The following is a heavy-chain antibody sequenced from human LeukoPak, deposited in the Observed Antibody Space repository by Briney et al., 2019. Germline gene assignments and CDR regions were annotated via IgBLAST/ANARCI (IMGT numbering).Heavy chain of an antibody. J-gene: IGHJ5*02. CDR2: ISAYNGNT. CDR3: ARAPVPYSGSYPYWFDP. CDR1: GYTFTGYY. V-gene: IGHV1-18*04. D-gene: IGHD1-26*01. Sequence: ASVKVSCKASGYTFTGYYMHWVRQAPGQGLEWMGWISAYNGNTNYAQKLQGRVTMTTDTSTSTAYMELRSLRSDDTAVYYCARAPVPYSGSYPYWFDPWGQGTLVTVSS.